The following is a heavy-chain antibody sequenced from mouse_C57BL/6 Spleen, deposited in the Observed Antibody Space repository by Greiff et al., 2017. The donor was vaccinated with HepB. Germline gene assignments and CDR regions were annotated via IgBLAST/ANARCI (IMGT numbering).Heavy chain of an antibody. CDR3: TRPGDYDGRDFDY. D-gene: IGHD2-4*01. CDR2: IRNKANNHAT. CDR1: GFTFSDAW. V-gene: IGHV6-6*01. Sequence: EVKLVESGGGLVQPGGSMKLSCAASGFTFSDAWMDWVRQSPEKGLEWVAEIRNKANNHATYYAESVKGRFTISRDDSKSSVYLQMNSLRAEDTGIYYCTRPGDYDGRDFDYWGQGTTLTVSS. J-gene: IGHJ2*01.